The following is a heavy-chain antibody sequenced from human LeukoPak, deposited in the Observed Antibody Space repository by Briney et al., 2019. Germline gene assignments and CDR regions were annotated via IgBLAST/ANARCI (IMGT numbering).Heavy chain of an antibody. CDR1: GGSFSDYY. CDR2: ISQNGST. Sequence: PSETLSLTCAVYGGSFSDYYWSWIRQPPGKGLEWIGDISQNGSTNYNPSFKSRLTVSIDPSKNQFSLRLTSVTAADTAVYYCARCSEDLHDFLSGYSYHFDNWGQGSLVTVSS. CDR3: ARCSEDLHDFLSGYSYHFDN. D-gene: IGHD3-3*01. J-gene: IGHJ4*02. V-gene: IGHV4-34*01.